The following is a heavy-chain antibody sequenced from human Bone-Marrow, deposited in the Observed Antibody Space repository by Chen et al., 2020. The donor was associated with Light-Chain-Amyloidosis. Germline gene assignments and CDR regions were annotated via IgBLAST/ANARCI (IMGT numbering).Heavy chain of an antibody. CDR1: GGSLSRYY. J-gene: IGHJ3*02. D-gene: IGHD3-16*01. CDR3: ARGLWGWAFDI. CDR2: IYYSGST. Sequence: QVQLQKSGPGLVKPSETLSLICTVSGGSLSRYYWSWIRQPPGKGLEYIGYIYYSGSTNYNPSLKSRVTISLETSKKQFSLKLSSVTAADTAVYYCARGLWGWAFDIWDQGTMVTVSS. V-gene: IGHV4-59*01.